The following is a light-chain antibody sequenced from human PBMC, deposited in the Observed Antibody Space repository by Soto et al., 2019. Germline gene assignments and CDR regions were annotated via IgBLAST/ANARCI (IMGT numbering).Light chain of an antibody. CDR3: QQSYSTPWT. V-gene: IGKV1-39*01. CDR1: QSISSY. CDR2: AAS. Sequence: DIQMTQSPSSLSASVGDRVTITCRASQSISSYLNWYQQKQGKAPKLLIYAASSLQSGVPSRFSGSGSGTDITLTISSLQPEDFVTYYCQQSYSTPWTLGQGTMVEIK. J-gene: IGKJ1*01.